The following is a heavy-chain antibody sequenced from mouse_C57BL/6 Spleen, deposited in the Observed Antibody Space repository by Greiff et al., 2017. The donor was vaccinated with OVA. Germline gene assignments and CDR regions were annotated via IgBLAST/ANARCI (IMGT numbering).Heavy chain of an antibody. CDR1: GFTFSDYG. CDR3: ARPDVSSYAMDD. Sequence: EVKLVESGGGLVKPGGSLKLSCAASGFTFSDYGMHWVRQAPEQGLEWVAYISRGSSTIYYADTVKGRFTISRDNAKNTLFLQMTSLRSEDTAMYYCARPDVSSYAMDDWGQGTSVTVSS. V-gene: IGHV5-17*01. D-gene: IGHD1-1*01. J-gene: IGHJ4*01. CDR2: ISRGSSTI.